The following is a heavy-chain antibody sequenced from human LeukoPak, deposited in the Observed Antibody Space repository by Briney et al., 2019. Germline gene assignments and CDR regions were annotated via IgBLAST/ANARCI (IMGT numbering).Heavy chain of an antibody. CDR3: AKDGSDGDYERDGYFDY. CDR1: GFTFNTYG. J-gene: IGHJ4*02. D-gene: IGHD4-17*01. CDR2: ISGSGHSI. V-gene: IGHV3-23*01. Sequence: GGSLRLSCAGSGFTFNTYGMSWVRQAPGKGLEWVSAISGSGHSIYYADSVKGRFTISRDNSKNTLYLQMNSLRAEDTAVYYCAKDGSDGDYERDGYFDYWGQGTLVTVSS.